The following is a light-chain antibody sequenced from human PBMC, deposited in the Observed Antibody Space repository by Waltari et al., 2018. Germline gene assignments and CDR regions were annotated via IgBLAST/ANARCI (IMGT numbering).Light chain of an antibody. CDR1: SSNIGNNN. CDR3: GAWDDSLNGRV. J-gene: IGLJ2*01. CDR2: FTT. Sequence: QSVLTQPPSVSGTPGQSVTISCSGSSSNIGNNNVNWYQQFPGAAPTLLISFTTQPPSGVPDRFSGSKSGTSASLAIRRLPSEDEADYYCGAWDDSLNGRVFGGGTKLTVL. V-gene: IGLV1-44*01.